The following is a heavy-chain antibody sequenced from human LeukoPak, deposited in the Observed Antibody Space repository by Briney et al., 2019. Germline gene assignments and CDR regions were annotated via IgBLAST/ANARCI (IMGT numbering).Heavy chain of an antibody. CDR1: GYSFTSYW. Sequence: GESLKISCKGSGYSFTSYWISWVRQMPGKGLEWMGRIDPSDSYTNHSPSFRGHVTISADRSISTAYLQWNRLKASDTAIYYCARAASGEGMDVWGQGTTVTVSS. CDR3: ARAASGEGMDV. V-gene: IGHV5-10-1*01. CDR2: IDPSDSYT. J-gene: IGHJ6*02. D-gene: IGHD4-17*01.